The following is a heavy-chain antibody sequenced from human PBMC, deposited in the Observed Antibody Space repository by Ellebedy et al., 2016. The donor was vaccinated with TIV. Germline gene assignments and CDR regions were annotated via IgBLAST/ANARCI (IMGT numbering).Heavy chain of an antibody. CDR1: GDSVSSNSAA. V-gene: IGHV6-1*01. J-gene: IGHJ4*02. CDR3: AREAGSAAVAVDLDF. Sequence: SETLSLTCAISGDSVSSNSAAWNWIRQSPSRGLEWLGRTCYRSKWYNEYAVSLKSRITINPDTSKNQFSLQLNSVTPEDTAVYYCAREAGSAAVAVDLDFWGQGTLVTVSS. D-gene: IGHD6-13*01. CDR2: TCYRSKWYN.